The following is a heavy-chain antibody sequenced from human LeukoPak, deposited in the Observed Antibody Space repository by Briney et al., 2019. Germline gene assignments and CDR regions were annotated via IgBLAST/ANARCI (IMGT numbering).Heavy chain of an antibody. V-gene: IGHV4-39*01. CDR1: GGSLSSSSYY. CDR2: IYCSGST. J-gene: IGHJ5*02. D-gene: IGHD2-2*01. Sequence: SETLSLTCTVSGGSLSSSSYYWSWIRQPPGKGLDWIGSIYCSGSTYYNPSLKSRVTISVDTSKNQFSLKLSSVTAADNAVYYCGRVQGVVPAAMRWFDPWGQGTLVTVSS. CDR3: GRVQGVVPAAMRWFDP.